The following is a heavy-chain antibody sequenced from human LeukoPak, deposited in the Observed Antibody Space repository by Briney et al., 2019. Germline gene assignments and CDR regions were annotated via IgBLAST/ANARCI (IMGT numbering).Heavy chain of an antibody. J-gene: IGHJ4*02. D-gene: IGHD3-22*01. CDR3: ARAAYDSTGYLTL. CDR2: IWYDGTNK. CDR1: GFFFGDYN. V-gene: IGHV3-33*08. Sequence: GGSLRLSCAASGFFFGDYNMNWVRQAPGKGLEWVAVIWYDGTNKYYADSVKGRFTISRDSSKNTLYLQMNNLRAEDTAIYYCARAAYDSTGYLTLWGQGTLVTVSS.